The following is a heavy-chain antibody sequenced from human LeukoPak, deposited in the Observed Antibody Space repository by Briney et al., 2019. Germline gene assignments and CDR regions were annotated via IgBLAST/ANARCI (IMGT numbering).Heavy chain of an antibody. V-gene: IGHV4-31*03. CDR3: ARGRVDSSGYYFDFVDC. Sequence: SETLSLTCTVSGGSISSGGYYWSWIRQHPGKGLEWIGYIYYSGSTYYNPSLKSRVTISVDTSKNQFSLKLSSVTAADTAVYYCARGRVDSSGYYFDFVDCWGQGTLVTVSS. CDR2: IYYSGST. D-gene: IGHD3-22*01. J-gene: IGHJ4*02. CDR1: GGSISSGGYY.